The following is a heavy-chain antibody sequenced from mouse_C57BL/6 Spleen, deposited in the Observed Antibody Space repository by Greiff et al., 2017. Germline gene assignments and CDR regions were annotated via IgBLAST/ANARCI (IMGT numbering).Heavy chain of an antibody. CDR1: GYAFSSSW. V-gene: IGHV1-82*01. D-gene: IGHD1-1*01. CDR3: ARDYYYGSRKENFDY. Sequence: QVQLKQSGPELVKPGASVKISCKASGYAFSSSWMNWVKQRPGKGLEWIGRIYPGDGDTNYNGKFKGKATLTADKSSSTAYMQLSSLTSEDSAVYFCARDYYYGSRKENFDYWGQGTTLTVSS. CDR2: IYPGDGDT. J-gene: IGHJ2*01.